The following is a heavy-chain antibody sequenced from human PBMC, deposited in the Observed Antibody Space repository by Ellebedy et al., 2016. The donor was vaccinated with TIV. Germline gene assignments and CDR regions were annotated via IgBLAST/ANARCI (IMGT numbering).Heavy chain of an antibody. CDR3: ARGGASSKYFDY. CDR1: GDSISSYY. Sequence: MPSETLSLTCTVSGDSISSYYWSWIRQPPGKGLEWIGYIHNSGSTNYNPSLKSRVTISVDTSKNQFSLELSSVTAADTAVYYCARGGASSKYFDYWGQGTLVTVSS. V-gene: IGHV4-59*01. J-gene: IGHJ4*02. CDR2: IHNSGST.